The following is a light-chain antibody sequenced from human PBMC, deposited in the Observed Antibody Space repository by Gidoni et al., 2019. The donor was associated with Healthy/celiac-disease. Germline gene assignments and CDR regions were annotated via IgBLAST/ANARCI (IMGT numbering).Light chain of an antibody. CDR2: DNN. CDR1: SPNIWNNY. V-gene: IGLV1-51*01. CDR3: GTWDSSLSAGV. J-gene: IGLJ2*01. Sequence: QSVLTQPPSVSAVPGQKVPISCSGSSPNIWNNYVSWYQQLPGTAPKLLIYDNNKRPAEIPDRFAGSKSGTSDTLDIAGLQTGDEADYYCGTWDSSLSAGVFGGGTKLTVL.